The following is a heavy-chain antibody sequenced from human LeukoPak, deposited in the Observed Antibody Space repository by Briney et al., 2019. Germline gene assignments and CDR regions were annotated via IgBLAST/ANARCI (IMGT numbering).Heavy chain of an antibody. CDR2: IYHTGST. Sequence: SETLSLTCTVSGYSISSGYYWGWIRQPPGKGLEWIGSIYHTGSTNYNPSLKSRVTISVDKSKNQFSLKLGSVTAADTAVYYCAGDTERVAGLDYWGQGTLVTVSS. CDR1: GYSISSGYY. CDR3: AGDTERVAGLDY. V-gene: IGHV4-38-2*02. J-gene: IGHJ4*02. D-gene: IGHD6-19*01.